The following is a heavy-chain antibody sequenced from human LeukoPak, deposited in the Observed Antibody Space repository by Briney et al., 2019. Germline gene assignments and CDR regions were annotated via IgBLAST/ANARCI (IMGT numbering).Heavy chain of an antibody. D-gene: IGHD2-2*01. CDR3: ARDSSNSWSPILDY. V-gene: IGHV3-7*01. CDR1: GFTFSSHW. J-gene: IGHJ4*02. CDR2: IKQDGSEK. Sequence: GGSLRLSYAASGFTFSSHWMSWVRQAPGKGLEWVANIKQDGSEKYYVDSVRGRFTISRDNAKNSVYLQMNSLRAEDTAVYHCARDSSNSWSPILDYWGQGTLVTVSS.